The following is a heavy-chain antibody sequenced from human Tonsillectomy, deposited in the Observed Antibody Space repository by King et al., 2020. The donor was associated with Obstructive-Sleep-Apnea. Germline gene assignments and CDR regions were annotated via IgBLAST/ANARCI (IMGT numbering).Heavy chain of an antibody. CDR2: IKQDGSEK. CDR3: ARDLQFNHYDSSGYLDY. D-gene: IGHD3-22*01. V-gene: IGHV3-7*03. Sequence: QLVESGGGSVQPGGSLRLSCAASGFTFSRSWMSWVRQAPGKGLEWVANIKQDGSEKYYVDSVKGRFTISRDNAKNSLYLQMNSLRAEDTAVYYCARDLQFNHYDSSGYLDYWGQGTLVTVSS. J-gene: IGHJ4*02. CDR1: GFTFSRSW.